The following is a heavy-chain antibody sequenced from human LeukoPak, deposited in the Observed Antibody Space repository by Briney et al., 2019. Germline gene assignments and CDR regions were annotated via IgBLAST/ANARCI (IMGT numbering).Heavy chain of an antibody. D-gene: IGHD3-22*01. V-gene: IGHV4-59*01. CDR3: ASGFTMIVVVIPMFDY. J-gene: IGHJ4*02. CDR2: IYYSGST. Sequence: SETLSLTCTVSGGSISGYYWSWIRQPPGKGLEWIAYIYYSGSTNYSPSLKSRVTISVDTSKNQFSLKLSSVTAADTAVYYCASGFTMIVVVIPMFDYWGQGTLVTVSS. CDR1: GGSISGYY.